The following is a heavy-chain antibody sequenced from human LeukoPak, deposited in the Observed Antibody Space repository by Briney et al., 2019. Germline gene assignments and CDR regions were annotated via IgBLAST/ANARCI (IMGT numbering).Heavy chain of an antibody. V-gene: IGHV3-7*01. CDR1: GFTFDRFW. CDR3: ARQPQHEAYFDY. J-gene: IGHJ4*02. Sequence: GGSLRLSCVASGFTFDRFWMSWVRQAPGKGLEWVANIKADASEEKYLDSVKGRFKISRDNAEGSLFLQMNSLRAEDTAVYYCARQPQHEAYFDYWGRGALVTVSS. CDR2: IKADASEE.